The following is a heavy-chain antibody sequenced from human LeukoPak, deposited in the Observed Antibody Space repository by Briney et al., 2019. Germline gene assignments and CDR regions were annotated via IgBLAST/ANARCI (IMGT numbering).Heavy chain of an antibody. CDR3: ARVVVVVAATPSHFDY. J-gene: IGHJ4*02. D-gene: IGHD2-15*01. Sequence: ASVKVSCKASGYTFTGYYMHWVRQAPGQGLEWMGWINPNSGGTNYAQKFQGRVTMTRDTSISTAYMKLSRLRSDDTAVYYCARVVVVVAATPSHFDYWGQGTLVTVSS. CDR1: GYTFTGYY. V-gene: IGHV1-2*02. CDR2: INPNSGGT.